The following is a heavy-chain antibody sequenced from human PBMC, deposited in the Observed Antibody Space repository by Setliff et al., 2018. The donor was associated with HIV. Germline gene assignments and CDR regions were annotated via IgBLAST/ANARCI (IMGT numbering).Heavy chain of an antibody. D-gene: IGHD3-22*01. J-gene: IGHJ4*02. CDR1: GYPFIDYY. CDR3: ARGMDYYDTSGYYQYYFDY. CDR2: VDPEDGET. Sequence: GASEKVSCKSSGYPFIDYYIHWVRQAPGKGLEWMGRVDPEDGETMYAEKFQGRVTMTTATSSDTAYLYLSSLRSEDTAVYYCARGMDYYDTSGYYQYYFDYWGQGTLVTVSS. V-gene: IGHV1-69-2*01.